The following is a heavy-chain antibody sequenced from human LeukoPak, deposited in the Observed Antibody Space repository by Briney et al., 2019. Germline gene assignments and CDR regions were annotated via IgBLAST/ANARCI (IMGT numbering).Heavy chain of an antibody. J-gene: IGHJ4*02. Sequence: ASVKVSCKASGYTFTSYYMHWVRQAPGQGLEWMGGIIPIFGTANYAQKFQGRVTITADESTSTAYMELSSLRSEDTAVYYCAREASDPGHSSGWLDYWGQGTLVTVSS. CDR1: GYTFTSYY. V-gene: IGHV1-69*13. CDR2: IIPIFGTA. D-gene: IGHD6-19*01. CDR3: AREASDPGHSSGWLDY.